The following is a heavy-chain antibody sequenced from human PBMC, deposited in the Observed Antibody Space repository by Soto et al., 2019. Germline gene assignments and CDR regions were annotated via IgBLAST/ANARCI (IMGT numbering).Heavy chain of an antibody. J-gene: IGHJ4*02. CDR2: IYPGDSDT. CDR3: ATLGYCSGGSCHLDY. D-gene: IGHD2-15*01. V-gene: IGHV5-51*01. Sequence: GESLKISCKGSGYSFTSYWIGWVRQMPGKGLEWMGIIYPGDSDTRYSPSFQGQVTISADKSISTAYLQWSSLKASDTAMYYCATLGYCSGGSCHLDYWGQGTLVTVSS. CDR1: GYSFTSYW.